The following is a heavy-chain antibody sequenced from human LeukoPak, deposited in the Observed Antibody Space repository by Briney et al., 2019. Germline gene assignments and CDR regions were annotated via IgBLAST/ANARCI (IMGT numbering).Heavy chain of an antibody. J-gene: IGHJ4*02. CDR1: GRSFSGYY. D-gene: IGHD4/OR15-4a*01. V-gene: IGHV4-34*01. Sequence: SETVSLTCAVYGRSFSGYYWSWLRQPPGKGLEWIGEINHSVSTNYNPSLKSRVTISVDTSKNQFSLKLSSVTAADTAVYYCASPQRYGGNALVLNDWGQGTLVTVPS. CDR2: INHSVST. CDR3: ASPQRYGGNALVLND.